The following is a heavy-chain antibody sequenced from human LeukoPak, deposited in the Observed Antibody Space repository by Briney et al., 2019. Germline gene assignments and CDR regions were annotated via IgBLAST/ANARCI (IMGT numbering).Heavy chain of an antibody. D-gene: IGHD6-13*01. CDR2: ISSSSSYI. J-gene: IGHJ4*02. V-gene: IGHV3-21*01. CDR3: ARGRYSSSWYFDY. Sequence: GSLRLSCAASGFTFSSYSVNWVRQAPGKGLEWVSPISSSSSYIYYADSVKGRFTISRDNAKNSLYLQVNSLRAEDTAVYYCARGRYSSSWYFDYWGQGTLVTVSS. CDR1: GFTFSSYS.